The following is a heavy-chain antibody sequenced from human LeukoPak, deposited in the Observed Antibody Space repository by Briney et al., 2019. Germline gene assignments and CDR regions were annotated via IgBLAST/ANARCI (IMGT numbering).Heavy chain of an antibody. V-gene: IGHV3-30*18. D-gene: IGHD3-10*01. J-gene: IGHJ4*02. CDR1: GFTFSSYG. Sequence: GGSLRLSCAASGFTFSSYGMHWVRQAPGKGLEWVAVISYDGSNKYYADSVKGRFTISRDNSKNTVYLQMNSLRAEDTAVYYCAKDVGGFYGTGSYGYWGQGTLVTVSS. CDR2: ISYDGSNK. CDR3: AKDVGGFYGTGSYGY.